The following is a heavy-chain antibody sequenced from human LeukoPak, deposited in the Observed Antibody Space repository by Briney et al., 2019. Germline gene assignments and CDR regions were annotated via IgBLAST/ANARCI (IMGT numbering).Heavy chain of an antibody. CDR1: GFTFSSYG. Sequence: GGSLRLSCAASGFTFSSYGMHWVRQAPGKGLEWVSSISSSSSYIYYADSVKGRFTISRDNAKNSLYLQMNSLRAEDTAVYYCARSSVLYSPDYWGQGTLVTVSS. CDR3: ARSSVLYSPDY. J-gene: IGHJ4*02. V-gene: IGHV3-21*01. D-gene: IGHD2-8*01. CDR2: ISSSSSYI.